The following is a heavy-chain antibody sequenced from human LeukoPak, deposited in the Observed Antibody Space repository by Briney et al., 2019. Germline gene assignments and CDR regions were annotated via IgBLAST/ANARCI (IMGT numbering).Heavy chain of an antibody. J-gene: IGHJ4*02. V-gene: IGHV4-34*01. CDR1: GGTFSGYY. Sequence: SETLSLTCAVYGGTFSGYYWSWIRQPPGKGLEWIGEINHSGSTNYNPSLKSRVTISVDTSKNQFSLKLSSVTAADTAVYYCARGLPSYDFWSGCGARDMYYFDYWGQGTLVTVSS. D-gene: IGHD3-3*01. CDR3: ARGLPSYDFWSGCGARDMYYFDY. CDR2: INHSGST.